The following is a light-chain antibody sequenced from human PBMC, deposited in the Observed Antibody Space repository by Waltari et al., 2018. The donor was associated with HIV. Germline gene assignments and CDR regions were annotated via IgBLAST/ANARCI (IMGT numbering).Light chain of an antibody. CDR1: QSLLHSNVYNY. J-gene: IGKJ2*01. Sequence: DIVLTQSPLSLPVTPGEPASISCRSNQSLLHSNVYNYLDWYLQKPGQAPQLLIYLGSNRASGVPDRFSGSGSGTDFTLKISRVVAEDVGVYYCMQALQTAYTFGQGTKLEIK. V-gene: IGKV2-28*01. CDR3: MQALQTAYT. CDR2: LGS.